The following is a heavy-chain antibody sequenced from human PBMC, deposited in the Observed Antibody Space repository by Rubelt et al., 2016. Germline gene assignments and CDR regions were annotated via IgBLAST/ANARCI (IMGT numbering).Heavy chain of an antibody. Sequence: QVQLQQWGAGLLKPSETLSLTCAVYGGSFSGFYWSWIRQPPGKGLEWIGEINHSGSTSYNPSLKSRVTISVDTSKNQFSLKLSSVTAAETAVYYWASRYCAGGSCYFYPEYHLDYWGQGTLVTVSS. CDR2: INHSGST. D-gene: IGHD2-15*01. J-gene: IGHJ4*02. CDR3: ASRYCAGGSCYFYPEYHLDY. CDR1: GGSFSGFY. V-gene: IGHV4-34*01.